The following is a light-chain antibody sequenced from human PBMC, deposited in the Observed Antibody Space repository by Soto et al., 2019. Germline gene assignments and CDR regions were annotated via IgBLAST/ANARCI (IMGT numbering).Light chain of an antibody. CDR1: QSVSSY. V-gene: IGKV3-11*01. CDR3: HQRSNWPPWT. CDR2: DAS. J-gene: IGKJ1*01. Sequence: EIVLTQSPGTLSLSPGERATLSCRASQSVSSYLAWYQQKPGQAPRLLIYDASNRATGIPARFSGSGSGTDFTLTISSLEPEDFAVYYCHQRSNWPPWTFGQGTKVDI.